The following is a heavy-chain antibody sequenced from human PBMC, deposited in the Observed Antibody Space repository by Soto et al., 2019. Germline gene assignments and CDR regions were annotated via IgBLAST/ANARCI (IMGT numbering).Heavy chain of an antibody. CDR1: GGTFSRHA. Sequence: QVQLVQSGAEVRKPGSSVKVSCKASGGTFSRHAISWVRQAPGQGLEWMGGIIPIFGTANYAQKFQGRVTITADKSTSTAYMELSSLRSEDTAVYYCARGNYYDSSGSYDAFDIWGQGTMVTVSS. J-gene: IGHJ3*02. CDR2: IIPIFGTA. D-gene: IGHD3-22*01. V-gene: IGHV1-69*06. CDR3: ARGNYYDSSGSYDAFDI.